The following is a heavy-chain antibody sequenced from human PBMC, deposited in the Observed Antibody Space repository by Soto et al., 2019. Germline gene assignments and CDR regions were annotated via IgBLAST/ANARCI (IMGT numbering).Heavy chain of an antibody. CDR3: ATRLTTLTTTVVPFDY. CDR1: GGTFSSYA. CDR2: IIPIFGTA. V-gene: IGHV1-69*01. D-gene: IGHD4-17*01. J-gene: IGHJ4*02. Sequence: QVQLVQSGAEVKKPGSSVKVSCKASGGTFSSYAISWVRQAPGQGLEWMGGIIPIFGTANYAQKFQGRVTITAVESTSTAYMELGSLRSEDTAVYYCATRLTTLTTTVVPFDYWGQGTLVTVSS.